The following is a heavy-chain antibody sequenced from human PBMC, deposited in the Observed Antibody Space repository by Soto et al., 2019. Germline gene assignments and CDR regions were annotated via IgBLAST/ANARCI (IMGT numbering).Heavy chain of an antibody. D-gene: IGHD4-17*01. CDR1: GDTFSFYT. CDR3: ARPLYGDNVXY. CDR2: MNPNSGNT. V-gene: IGHV1-8*02. Sequence: ASVKVSCKASGDTFSFYTINWVRQATGQGLEWMGWMNPNSGNTGYAQKFQGRVTMTRNTSISTAYMELSSLRSEDTAVYYCARPLYGDNVXYSGQRTLVTVSS. J-gene: IGHJ4*02.